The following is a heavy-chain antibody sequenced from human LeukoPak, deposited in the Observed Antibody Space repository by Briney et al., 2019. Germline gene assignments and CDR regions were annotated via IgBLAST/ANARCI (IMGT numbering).Heavy chain of an antibody. V-gene: IGHV3-9*03. Sequence: GGSLRLSCASSGFTFDDYAMHWVRQAPGKGLEWVSGISWNSGGIGYADSVKGRFTISRDNAKNSLYLQMNSLRAEDMALYYCARSPLYDFWSGYFDFWSQGTLVTVSS. CDR2: ISWNSGGI. CDR3: ARSPLYDFWSGYFDF. D-gene: IGHD3-3*01. J-gene: IGHJ4*02. CDR1: GFTFDDYA.